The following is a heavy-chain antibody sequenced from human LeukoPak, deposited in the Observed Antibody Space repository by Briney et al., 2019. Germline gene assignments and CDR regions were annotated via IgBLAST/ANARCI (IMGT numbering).Heavy chain of an antibody. CDR3: AGCRSTNCYHYYNYYMDV. D-gene: IGHD2-2*01. CDR1: GGAISSYY. CDR2: VYTSGST. Sequence: SETLSLTCTVSGGAISSYYWSWIRQPAGKGLEWIGRVYTSGSTNYSPSLKSRITMSVDTSKNQFSLKLSSVTAADTAVYYCAGCRSTNCYHYYNYYMDVWGKGTTVTVSS. J-gene: IGHJ6*03. V-gene: IGHV4-4*07.